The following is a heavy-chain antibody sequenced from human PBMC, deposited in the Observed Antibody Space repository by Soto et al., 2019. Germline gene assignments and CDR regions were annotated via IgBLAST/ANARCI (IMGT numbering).Heavy chain of an antibody. CDR1: GGSISSGDYY. J-gene: IGHJ6*02. CDR3: ARDKIVVVVAAGSYGMDV. V-gene: IGHV4-30-4*01. Sequence: SXTLSLNCTVSGGSISSGDYYWILIRQPPGKGLEWIGYIYYSGSTYYNPSLKSRVTISVDTSKNQFSLKLSSVTAADTAVYYCARDKIVVVVAAGSYGMDVWGQGTTVTVSS. D-gene: IGHD2-15*01. CDR2: IYYSGST.